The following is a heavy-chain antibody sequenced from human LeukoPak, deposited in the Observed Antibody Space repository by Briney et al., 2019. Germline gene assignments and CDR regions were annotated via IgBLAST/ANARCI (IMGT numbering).Heavy chain of an antibody. CDR2: INPDTGGT. D-gene: IGHD5-12*01. Sequence: GASVKVSCKASGYTFTDYYIHWVRQAPGQGLEWMGWINPDTGGTNYAQKFQGRVTMTRDTSVGTVYMEVSRLRSDDTAVYHCARTEIVATIGFFDYWAREPWSPSPQ. CDR1: GYTFTDYY. V-gene: IGHV1-2*02. CDR3: ARTEIVATIGFFDY. J-gene: IGHJ4*02.